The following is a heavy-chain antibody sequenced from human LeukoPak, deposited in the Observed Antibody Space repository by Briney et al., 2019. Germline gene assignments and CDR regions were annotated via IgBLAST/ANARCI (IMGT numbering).Heavy chain of an antibody. CDR2: IYYSGST. V-gene: IGHV4-31*03. D-gene: IGHD3-10*01. CDR1: GGSISSGGYY. CDR3: ARGGTLVRANFDN. J-gene: IGHJ4*02. Sequence: SETLSLTCTVSGGSISSGGYYWSWIRQHPGKGLEWIGYIYYSGSTYYNPSLKSRVTISVDTSKNQFSLKLSSVTAADTAVYYCARGGTLVRANFDNWGQGTLVTVSS.